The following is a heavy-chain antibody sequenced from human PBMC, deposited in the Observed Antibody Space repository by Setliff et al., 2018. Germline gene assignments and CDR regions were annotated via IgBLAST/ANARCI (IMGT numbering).Heavy chain of an antibody. CDR1: GYTFIGHY. Sequence: ASVKVSCKASGYTFIGHYMHWVRQAPGEGLEWMGWINPNSGGREYAEAFQGRITMTGDTSIKTAFMGLSGLTSDDTAVYYCAGPFNVGPYPRPIDGLDLWGQGTRVTV. CDR3: AGPFNVGPYPRPIDGLDL. D-gene: IGHD3-16*01. CDR2: INPNSGGR. J-gene: IGHJ3*01. V-gene: IGHV1-2*02.